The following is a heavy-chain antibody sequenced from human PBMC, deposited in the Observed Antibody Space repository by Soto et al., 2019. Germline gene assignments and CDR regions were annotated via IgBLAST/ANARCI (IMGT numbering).Heavy chain of an antibody. CDR3: ARVRYCSSTSCSKYFQH. D-gene: IGHD2-2*01. V-gene: IGHV3-21*01. Sequence: GGSPRLSCAASGFTFSSYSMNWVRQAPGKGLEWVSSISSSSSYINYADSVKGRFTISRDNAKNSLYLQMNSLRAEDTAVYYCARVRYCSSTSCSKYFQHWGQGTLVTVSS. CDR1: GFTFSSYS. J-gene: IGHJ1*01. CDR2: ISSSSSYI.